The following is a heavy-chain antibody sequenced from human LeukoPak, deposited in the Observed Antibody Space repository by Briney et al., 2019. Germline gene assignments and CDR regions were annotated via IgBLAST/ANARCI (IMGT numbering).Heavy chain of an antibody. J-gene: IGHJ6*02. V-gene: IGHV1-69*04. CDR2: IIPIRNTV. D-gene: IGHD6-13*01. CDR3: ATDRAEQQGVQLYYYFGMDV. Sequence: GASVKVSCKASGGTLTSHGISWVRQAPRQGLEWMGRIIPIRNTVNYAQKFQGRLTIAAETSTSTAYMDLSSLRSEDTAVYYCATDRAEQQGVQLYYYFGMDVWGQGTKVTVSS. CDR1: GGTLTSHG.